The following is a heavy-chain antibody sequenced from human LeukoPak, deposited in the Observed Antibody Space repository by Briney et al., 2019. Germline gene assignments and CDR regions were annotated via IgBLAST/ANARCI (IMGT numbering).Heavy chain of an antibody. Sequence: GGSLRLSCAASGFTFSSYWVSWVRQAPGKGVEGVANIKQDGSEKYYEDSVKGRFTISRDNAKNSLYLQMNSLRAEDTAVYYCARMEAVAGTYGYWGQGTLVTVSS. D-gene: IGHD6-19*01. CDR3: ARMEAVAGTYGY. V-gene: IGHV3-7*05. CDR1: GFTFSSYW. J-gene: IGHJ4*02. CDR2: IKQDGSEK.